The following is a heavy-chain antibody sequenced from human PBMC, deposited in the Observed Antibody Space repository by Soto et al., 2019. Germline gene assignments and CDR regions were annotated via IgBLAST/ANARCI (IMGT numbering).Heavy chain of an antibody. D-gene: IGHD6-6*01. J-gene: IGHJ6*02. CDR1: GYTFTSYD. CDR2: MNPNSGNT. CDR3: ARLLAARPPYYYYYYGMDV. V-gene: IGHV1-8*01. Sequence: GASVKVSCKASGYTFTSYDINWVRQATGQGLEWMGWMNPNSGNTGYAQKFQGRVTMTRNTSISTAYMELSSLRSEDTAVYYCARLLAARPPYYYYYYGMDVWGQGTTVTVSS.